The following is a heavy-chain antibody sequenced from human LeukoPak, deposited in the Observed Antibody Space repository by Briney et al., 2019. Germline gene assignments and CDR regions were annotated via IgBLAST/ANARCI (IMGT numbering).Heavy chain of an antibody. Sequence: GGSLRLSCAASGFTFSNAWMHWVRQAPGTGLVWVSRITDNSTTRYADSVKRRFTISTDNAKNTVYTQMHKLNAEDTAIYSCNFSSYGDHIGVDAFDMWGEGTMVTVSS. CDR1: GFTFSNAW. J-gene: IGHJ3*02. CDR3: NFSSYGDHIGVDAFDM. D-gene: IGHD4-17*01. CDR2: ITDNSTT. V-gene: IGHV3-74*01.